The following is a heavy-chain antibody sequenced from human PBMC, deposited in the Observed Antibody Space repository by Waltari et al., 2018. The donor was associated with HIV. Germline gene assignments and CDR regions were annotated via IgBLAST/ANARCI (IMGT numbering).Heavy chain of an antibody. CDR3: ASYSPPRGLDV. CDR1: GSTFTSYG. D-gene: IGHD2-21*01. V-gene: IGHV1-18*01. J-gene: IGHJ6*02. Sequence: QVQLVQSGAEVKKPGASVKVSCKSSGSTFTSYGFAWVRQAPGQGLEWMGWSSAYNENTNYAPKSQGRVTMTTATSTTTGYMDLRGLRSADTAVYFCASYSPPRGLDVWGQGTTVTVS. CDR2: SSAYNENT.